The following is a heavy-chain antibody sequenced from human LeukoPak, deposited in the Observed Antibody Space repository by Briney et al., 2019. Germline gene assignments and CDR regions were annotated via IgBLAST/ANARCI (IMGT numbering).Heavy chain of an antibody. CDR1: GYTFTGYY. V-gene: IGHV1-2*06. J-gene: IGHJ3*02. CDR3: ARDQGSQADAFYI. Sequence: ASVKVSCKASGYTFTGYYMHWVRQAPGQGLEWMGRINPNSGGTNYAQKFQGRVTMTRDTSISTAYMELSRLRSDDTAVYYCARDQGSQADAFYIWGQGTMGTVSS. CDR2: INPNSGGT. D-gene: IGHD1-26*01.